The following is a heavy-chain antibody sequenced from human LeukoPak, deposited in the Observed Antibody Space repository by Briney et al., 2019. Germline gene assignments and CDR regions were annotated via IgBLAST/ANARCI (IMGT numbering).Heavy chain of an antibody. CDR3: AKDRDGYPREGYFDY. CDR1: GFTFDDYA. CDR2: ISWDGGST. J-gene: IGHJ4*02. D-gene: IGHD5-24*01. Sequence: GGSLRLSCAASGFTFDDYAMHWVRQAPGKGLEWVSLISWDGGSTYYADSVKGRFTISRDNSKNSLYLQMNSLRAEDTALYYCAKDRDGYPREGYFDYWGQGTLVTVSS. V-gene: IGHV3-43D*03.